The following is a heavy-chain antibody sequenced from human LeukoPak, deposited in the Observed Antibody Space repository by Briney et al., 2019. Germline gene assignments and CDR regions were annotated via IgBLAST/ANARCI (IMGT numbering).Heavy chain of an antibody. CDR3: AKVVASGYCSGGSCYSSLDY. Sequence: GGSLRLSCAASGFTASSNYMSWVRQAPGKGLEWVSAISGSGGSTYYADSVKGRFTISRDNSKNTLYLQMNSLRAEDTAVYYCAKVVASGYCSGGSCYSSLDYWGQGTLVTVSS. V-gene: IGHV3-23*01. J-gene: IGHJ4*02. D-gene: IGHD2-15*01. CDR1: GFTASSNY. CDR2: ISGSGGST.